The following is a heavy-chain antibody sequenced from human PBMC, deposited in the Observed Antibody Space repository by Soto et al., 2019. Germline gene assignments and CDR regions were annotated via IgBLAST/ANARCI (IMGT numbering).Heavy chain of an antibody. D-gene: IGHD6-13*01. CDR2: INPSGGST. J-gene: IGHJ4*02. CDR3: ARVRSSWFPFDY. Sequence: QVQLVQSGAEVKKPGASVKVSCKASGYTFTSYYMHWVRQAPGQGLEWMGIINPSGGSTSYAQKFQDRVTMTRDTSTSTVYMELSSLRSEDTAVYYCARVRSSWFPFDYWGQGTLVTVSS. CDR1: GYTFTSYY. V-gene: IGHV1-46*01.